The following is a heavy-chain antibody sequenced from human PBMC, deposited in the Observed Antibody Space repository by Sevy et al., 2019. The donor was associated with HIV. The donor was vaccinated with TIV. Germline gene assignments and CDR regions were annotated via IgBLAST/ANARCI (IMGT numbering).Heavy chain of an antibody. CDR3: ASKGGSRPIHAFDS. CDR2: IKQAGSDK. Sequence: GGSLRLSCAASGFSFTWYWMSWVRQTPEKGLEWVANIKQAGSDKNYVDSVKGRFTISRDNAKNSLYLQMNSLRAEDTAVYYCASKGGSRPIHAFDSWGQGTMVTVSS. J-gene: IGHJ3*01. D-gene: IGHD3-10*01. CDR1: GFSFTWYW. V-gene: IGHV3-7*01.